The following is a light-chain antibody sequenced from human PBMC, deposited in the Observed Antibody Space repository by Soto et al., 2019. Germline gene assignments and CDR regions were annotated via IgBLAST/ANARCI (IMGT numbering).Light chain of an antibody. CDR2: AAS. V-gene: IGKV1-39*01. CDR1: QSISNH. J-gene: IGKJ1*01. Sequence: DIQMTQSLSSLSASVEDRVIITCRASQSISNHLNWYQQKPGKAPKLLIFAASSLQSGVPSRFSGSRSGPDFTLTISSLQPEDFATYYCQQSYSSPPTLGHGTKVDIK. CDR3: QQSYSSPPT.